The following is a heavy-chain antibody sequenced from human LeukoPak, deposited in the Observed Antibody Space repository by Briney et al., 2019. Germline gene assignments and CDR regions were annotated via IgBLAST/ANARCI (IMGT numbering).Heavy chain of an antibody. D-gene: IGHD3-10*01. CDR1: GGSISSGDYY. V-gene: IGHV4-30-4*01. CDR2: IYYSGST. Sequence: SETLSLTCTVSGGSISSGDYYWSWIRQPPGKGLEWIGYIYYSGSTYYNPSLKSRVTISVDTSKNQFSLKLSSVTAADTAEYYCARGAFGDYVDYWGQGTLVTVSS. CDR3: ARGAFGDYVDY. J-gene: IGHJ4*02.